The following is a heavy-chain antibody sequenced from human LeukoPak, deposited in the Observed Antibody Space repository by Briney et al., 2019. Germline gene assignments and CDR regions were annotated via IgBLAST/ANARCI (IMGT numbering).Heavy chain of an antibody. J-gene: IGHJ3*02. Sequence: PSETLSLTCAVYGGSFSGYYWSWIRQPPGKGLEWIGEINHSGSTNYNPSLKSRVTISVDTSKNQFSLKLSSVTAADTAVYYCAGAYCGGDCYSGRAFDIWGQGTMVTVSS. CDR1: GGSFSGYY. CDR2: INHSGST. V-gene: IGHV4-34*01. CDR3: AGAYCGGDCYSGRAFDI. D-gene: IGHD2-21*02.